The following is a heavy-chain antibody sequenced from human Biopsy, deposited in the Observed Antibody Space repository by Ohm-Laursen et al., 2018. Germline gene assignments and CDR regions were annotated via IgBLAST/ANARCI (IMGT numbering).Heavy chain of an antibody. Sequence: GTLSLTCTVSGGSISSYYWTWIRQPPGKGLEWIGDVYYSGSTNRNPSLKSRVTILVDTSKNQFSLKLNSVTAADTAVYYCGRREVVITHDAFNTWGQGTMVTVSS. J-gene: IGHJ3*02. D-gene: IGHD3-22*01. CDR3: GRREVVITHDAFNT. V-gene: IGHV4-59*08. CDR2: VYYSGST. CDR1: GGSISSYY.